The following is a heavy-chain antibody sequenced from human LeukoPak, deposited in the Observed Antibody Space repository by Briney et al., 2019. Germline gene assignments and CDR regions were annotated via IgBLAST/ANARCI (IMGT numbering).Heavy chain of an antibody. J-gene: IGHJ4*02. CDR1: GFTFSDYY. D-gene: IGHD3-10*01. CDR3: AKDIFTMVRGVVDY. Sequence: NPGGSLRLSCAASGFTFSDYYMSWIRQAPGKGLEWVSYISSSGGLIYYVDSVKGRFTISRDNAKNSLYLQMNSLRAEDTAVYYCAKDIFTMVRGVVDYWGQGTLVTVSS. CDR2: ISSSGGLI. V-gene: IGHV3-11*04.